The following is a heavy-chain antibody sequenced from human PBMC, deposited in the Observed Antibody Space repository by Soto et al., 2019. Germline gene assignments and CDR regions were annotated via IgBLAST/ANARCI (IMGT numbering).Heavy chain of an antibody. V-gene: IGHV1-18*01. D-gene: IGHD2-2*01. CDR1: GYTFTSYG. Sequence: ASVKVSCTASGYTFTSYGISWVRQAPGQGLEWMGWISAYNGNTNYAQKLQGRVTMTTDTSTSTAYMELRSLRSDDTAVYYCASGAGIVVVPAAMQLSYYYYYGMDVWGQGTTVTVSS. J-gene: IGHJ6*02. CDR2: ISAYNGNT. CDR3: ASGAGIVVVPAAMQLSYYYYYGMDV.